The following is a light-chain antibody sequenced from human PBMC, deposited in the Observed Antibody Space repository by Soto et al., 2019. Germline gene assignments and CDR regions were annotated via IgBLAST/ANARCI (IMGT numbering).Light chain of an antibody. CDR1: QSVRSY. J-gene: IGKJ1*01. CDR2: TSS. V-gene: IGKV1-39*01. Sequence: DIQMTQSPSSLSASVGDRVTIACRASQSVRSYLNWYQQKPGKAPNLLIYTSSSLQSGVSSRFSGSGSGTDFTVTISSLQPEDYATYFCQQSYSTPWTFGQGTKVEIK. CDR3: QQSYSTPWT.